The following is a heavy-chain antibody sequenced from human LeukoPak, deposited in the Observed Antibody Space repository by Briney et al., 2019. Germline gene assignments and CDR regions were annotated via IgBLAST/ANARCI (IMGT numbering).Heavy chain of an antibody. Sequence: PSETLSLTCAVYGGSFSGYYWSWIRQPPGKGLEWIGEINHSGSTNYNPSLKSRVTISVDTSKNQFSLKLCSVTAADTAVYYCASGRGYDSGNPHRKTNWFDPWGQGTLVTVSS. D-gene: IGHD3-10*01. CDR1: GGSFSGYY. J-gene: IGHJ5*02. CDR2: INHSGST. V-gene: IGHV4-34*01. CDR3: ASGRGYDSGNPHRKTNWFDP.